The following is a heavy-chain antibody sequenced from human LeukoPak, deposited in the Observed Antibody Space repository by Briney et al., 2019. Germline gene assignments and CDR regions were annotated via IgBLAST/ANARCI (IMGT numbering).Heavy chain of an antibody. Sequence: GGSLRLSCAASGFTFSSYAMHWVRQAPGKGLEWVAVISYDGSNKYYADSVKGRFTISRDNSKNTLYLQMNSLRAEDTAVYYCAKDKGIRALPDDYWGQGTLVTVSS. CDR1: GFTFSSYA. D-gene: IGHD1-14*01. V-gene: IGHV3-30*04. CDR3: AKDKGIRALPDDY. CDR2: ISYDGSNK. J-gene: IGHJ4*02.